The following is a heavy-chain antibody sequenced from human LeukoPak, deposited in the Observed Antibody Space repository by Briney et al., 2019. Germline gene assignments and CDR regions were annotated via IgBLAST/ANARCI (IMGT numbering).Heavy chain of an antibody. CDR3: ARDARDGYNCNLDS. J-gene: IGHJ4*02. CDR2: IYATGST. V-gene: IGHV4-61*02. D-gene: IGHD5-24*01. CDR1: GFSFTSGGYY. Sequence: SQSLCLTCTASGFSFTSGGYYWIWIRQPTGKGLDSIGSIYATGSTNYNASLKSRVTISVDKSKNQFSLKLSTVTGADTAVYYCARDARDGYNCNLDSWGQGTLVTVSS.